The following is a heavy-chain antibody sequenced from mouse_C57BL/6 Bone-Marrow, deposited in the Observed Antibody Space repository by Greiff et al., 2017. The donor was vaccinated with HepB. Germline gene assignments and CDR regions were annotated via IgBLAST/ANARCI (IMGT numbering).Heavy chain of an antibody. CDR1: GFTFTDYY. Sequence: EVKLMESGGGLVQPGGSLSLSCAASGFTFTDYYMSWVRQPPGKALEWLGFIRNKANGYTTEYSASVKGRFTISRDNSQSILYLQMNALRAEDSATYYCARSIYYGYDYAMDYWGQGTSVTVSS. CDR3: ARSIYYGYDYAMDY. CDR2: IRNKANGYTT. D-gene: IGHD2-2*01. J-gene: IGHJ4*01. V-gene: IGHV7-3*01.